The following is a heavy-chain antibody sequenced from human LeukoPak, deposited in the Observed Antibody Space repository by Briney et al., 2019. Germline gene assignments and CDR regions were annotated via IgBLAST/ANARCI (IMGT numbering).Heavy chain of an antibody. J-gene: IGHJ3*02. CDR3: ARSQFWGSFSGSFDAFNI. CDR1: GGSISPYY. D-gene: IGHD3-10*01. Sequence: PSETRSLTCTVSGGSISPYYWSWIRQPPGKGVECIGYIYHSGSTNYNPSLKSRLTISVDTSKNQFSLKLRSVTAADTAMYYCARSQFWGSFSGSFDAFNIWGQGTMVTVSS. CDR2: IYHSGST. V-gene: IGHV4-59*12.